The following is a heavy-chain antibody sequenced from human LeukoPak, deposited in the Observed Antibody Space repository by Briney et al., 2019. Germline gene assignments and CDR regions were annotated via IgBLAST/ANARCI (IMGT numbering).Heavy chain of an antibody. V-gene: IGHV3-23*01. CDR2: ISGSGSTT. J-gene: IGHJ5*02. CDR1: GFTFSSNA. Sequence: GGSLRLSCAASGFTFSSNAMSWVRQAPGKGLEWVAAISGSGSTTDYADSVKGRFTISRDNSKNMLYLQMNNLTAEDTALYYCAKEGGITSLNWFATWGQGNLVTVSS. CDR3: AKEGGITSLNWFAT. D-gene: IGHD2-2*01.